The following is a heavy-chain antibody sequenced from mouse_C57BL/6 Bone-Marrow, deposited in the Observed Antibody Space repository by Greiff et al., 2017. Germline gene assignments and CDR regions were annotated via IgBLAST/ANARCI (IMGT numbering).Heavy chain of an antibody. D-gene: IGHD1-1*01. CDR1: GYTFTSYW. J-gene: IGHJ1*03. Sequence: QVQLQQPGAELVRPGSSVKLSCKASGYTFTSYWMDWVKQRPGQGLEWIGNIYPSDSETHYNQKFKDKATLTVDKSSSTAYMQLSSLTSEDSAVYYCARFPSITTVVDWYFDVWGTGTTVTVSS. CDR2: IYPSDSET. CDR3: ARFPSITTVVDWYFDV. V-gene: IGHV1-61*01.